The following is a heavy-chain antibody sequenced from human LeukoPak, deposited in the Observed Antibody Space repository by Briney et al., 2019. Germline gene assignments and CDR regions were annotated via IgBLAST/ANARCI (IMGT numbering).Heavy chain of an antibody. CDR3: ARESEGIDY. Sequence: GGSLRLSCAASGFTFSSYGMHWVRQAPGKGLEWVSVIYSGGSTYYADSVKGRFTISRDNSKNTLYLQMNSLRAEDTAVYYCARESEGIDYWGQGTLVTVSS. V-gene: IGHV3-53*01. CDR1: GFTFSSYG. J-gene: IGHJ4*02. CDR2: IYSGGST.